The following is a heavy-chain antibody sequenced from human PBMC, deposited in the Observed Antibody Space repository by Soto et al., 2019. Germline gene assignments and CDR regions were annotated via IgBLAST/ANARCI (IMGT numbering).Heavy chain of an antibody. Sequence: PSETLSLTCTVSGGSISSGGYYWSWIRQPPGKGLEWIGEINHSGSTNYNPSLKSRVTISVDTSKNQFSLKLSSVTAADTAVYYCARGRRIVVVPAAIGWFDPWGQGTLVTVSS. CDR1: GGSISSGGYY. D-gene: IGHD2-2*02. CDR2: INHSGST. V-gene: IGHV4-39*07. J-gene: IGHJ5*02. CDR3: ARGRRIVVVPAAIGWFDP.